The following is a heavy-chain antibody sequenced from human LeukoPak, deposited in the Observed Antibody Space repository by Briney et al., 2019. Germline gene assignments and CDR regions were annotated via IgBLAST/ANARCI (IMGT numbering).Heavy chain of an antibody. CDR2: ISSSSSTI. CDR1: GFTFSSYS. V-gene: IGHV3-48*01. CDR3: AKGRDLGGK. J-gene: IGHJ4*02. D-gene: IGHD3-16*01. Sequence: GGSLRLSCAASGFTFSSYSMNWVRQAPGKGLEWVSYISSSSSTIYYADSVKGRFTISRDNSKNTLYLQMNSLRAEDTAVYYCAKGRDLGGKWGQGTLVTVSS.